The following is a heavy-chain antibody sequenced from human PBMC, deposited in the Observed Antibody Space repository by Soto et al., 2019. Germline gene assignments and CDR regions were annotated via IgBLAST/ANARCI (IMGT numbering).Heavy chain of an antibody. Sequence: ASVKVSCKASGYTFTSYYMHWVRQAPGQGLEWMGIINPSGGSTSYAQKFQGRVTMTRDTSTSTVYMELSSLRSEDTAVYYCARDGRSSYNSGWYYFDYWGQGTLVPVYS. CDR1: GYTFTSYY. D-gene: IGHD6-19*01. CDR2: INPSGGST. J-gene: IGHJ4*02. CDR3: ARDGRSSYNSGWYYFDY. V-gene: IGHV1-46*01.